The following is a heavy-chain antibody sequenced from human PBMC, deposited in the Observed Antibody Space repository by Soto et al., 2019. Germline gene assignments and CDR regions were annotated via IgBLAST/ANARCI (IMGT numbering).Heavy chain of an antibody. Sequence: VPTLVNPTQSLTLTCTFSGFSLSTSGVGVGWIRQPPGKALEWLALIYWNDDKRYSPSLKSRLTITKDTSKNQVVLTMTNMEPEDTAVYYCARTKYVQRGLYIWGQGTMVTGSS. V-gene: IGHV2-5*01. CDR3: ARTKYVQRGLYI. J-gene: IGHJ3*02. CDR2: IYWNDDK. CDR1: GFSLSTSGVG. D-gene: IGHD3-10*02.